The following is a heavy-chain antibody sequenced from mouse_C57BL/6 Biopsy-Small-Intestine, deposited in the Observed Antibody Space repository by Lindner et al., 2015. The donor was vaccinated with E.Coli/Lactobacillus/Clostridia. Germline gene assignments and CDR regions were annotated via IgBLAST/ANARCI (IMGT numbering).Heavy chain of an antibody. Sequence: SVKVSCKASGYTFTRYTLHWVRQAPDKVLSGWDGSTVAMVNTKYSQKFQGRVTITRDTSAGTAYMELSSLRSEDTALYYCVRMVITFAGGTHFDYWGQGTLVTVSS. CDR1: GYTFTRYT. J-gene: IGHJ4*01. D-gene: IGHD2-13*01. V-gene: IGHV1-4*01. CDR3: VRMVITFAGGTHFDY. CDR2: STVAMVNT.